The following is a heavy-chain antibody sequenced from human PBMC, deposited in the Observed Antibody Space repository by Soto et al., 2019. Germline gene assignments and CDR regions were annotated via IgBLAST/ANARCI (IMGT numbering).Heavy chain of an antibody. Sequence: SETLSLTCTVSGGSISSYYWSWIRQPAGKGLEWIGRIYTSGSTNYNPSLKSRVTMSVDTSKNQFSLKLSSVTAADTAVYYCARDLYYYDSSGYYGEHYFDYCGQGTMVTVYS. CDR1: GGSISSYY. V-gene: IGHV4-4*07. CDR2: IYTSGST. CDR3: ARDLYYYDSSGYYGEHYFDY. J-gene: IGHJ4*02. D-gene: IGHD3-22*01.